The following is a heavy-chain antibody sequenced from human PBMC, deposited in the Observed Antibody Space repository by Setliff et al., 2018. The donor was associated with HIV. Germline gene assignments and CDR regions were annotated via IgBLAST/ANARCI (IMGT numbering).Heavy chain of an antibody. Sequence: GESLKISCAASGFTFSSYAMHWVRQAPGKGLEYVSAISSNGGSTYYANSVKGRFTISRDNSKNTLYLQMGSLRAEDMAVYYCARGVQNWYYFDYWGQGTLVTVSS. V-gene: IGHV3-64*01. CDR3: ARGVQNWYYFDY. D-gene: IGHD3-16*01. CDR1: GFTFSSYA. J-gene: IGHJ4*02. CDR2: ISSNGGST.